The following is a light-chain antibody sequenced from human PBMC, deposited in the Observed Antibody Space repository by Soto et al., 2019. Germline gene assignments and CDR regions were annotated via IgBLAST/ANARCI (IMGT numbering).Light chain of an antibody. CDR1: QSVSSKV. CDR3: QQYGSSPYT. V-gene: IGKV3-20*01. Sequence: IVLTQSPGTLSLSPGERATHACRASQSVSSKVLAWYQHKPGQAPRLLIYGASTRATGIPDRFSGSGSGTDFTLTISRLEPEDFALYYCQQYGSSPYTFGQGTKLEIK. CDR2: GAS. J-gene: IGKJ2*01.